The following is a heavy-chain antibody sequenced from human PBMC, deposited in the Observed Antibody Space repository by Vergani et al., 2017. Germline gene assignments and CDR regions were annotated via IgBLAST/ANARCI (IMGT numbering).Heavy chain of an antibody. CDR2: IIPILGIA. Sequence: VQLLESGGGLVQPGGSLRLSCAASGFTFSSYTISWVRQAPGQGLEWMGRIIPILGIANYAQKFQGRVTITADKSTSTAYMVLSSLRSEDTAVYYCASPNNYYDSSCPFDYWGQGTLVTVSS. J-gene: IGHJ4*02. D-gene: IGHD3-22*01. CDR1: GFTFSSYT. V-gene: IGHV1-69*09. CDR3: ASPNNYYDSSCPFDY.